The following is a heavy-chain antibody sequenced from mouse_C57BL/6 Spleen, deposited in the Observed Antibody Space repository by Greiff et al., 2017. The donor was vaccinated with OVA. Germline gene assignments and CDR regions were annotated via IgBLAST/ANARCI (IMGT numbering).Heavy chain of an antibody. CDR1: GYTFTSYD. Sequence: VQRVESGPELVKPGASVKLSCKASGYTFTSYDINWVKQRPGQGLEWIGWIYPRDGSTKYNEKFKGKATLTVDTSSSTAYMELHSLTSEDSAVYFCARDAYYGSSYDAMDYWGQGTSVTVSS. J-gene: IGHJ4*01. D-gene: IGHD1-1*01. CDR3: ARDAYYGSSYDAMDY. V-gene: IGHV1-85*01. CDR2: IYPRDGST.